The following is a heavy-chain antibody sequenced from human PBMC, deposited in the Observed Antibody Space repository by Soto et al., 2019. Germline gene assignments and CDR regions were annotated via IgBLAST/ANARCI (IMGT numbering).Heavy chain of an antibody. CDR1: GFTFSSYA. CDR2: VSIGGST. V-gene: IGHV3-23*01. Sequence: PRGSLRLSCAASGFTFSSYAMGWVRQGPGKGLEWVAVVSIGGSTHYADSVRGRFTISRDNSKNTLSLQMNSLTAEDTAVYFCAKRRGAGGHFDYWGQGALVTAPQ. CDR3: AKRRGAGGHFDY. J-gene: IGHJ4*02. D-gene: IGHD2-15*01.